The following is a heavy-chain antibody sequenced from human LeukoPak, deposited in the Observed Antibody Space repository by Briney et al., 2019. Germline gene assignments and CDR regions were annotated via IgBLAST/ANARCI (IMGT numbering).Heavy chain of an antibody. Sequence: HPGGSLRLSCAASGFTFSSYSMNWVRQAPGKGLEWVSYISSSSSSRYYAESVKGRFTISRDNAKNSLYLQMNSLRADDTAVYYCARTTGTFSSGYYYYMDVWGKGTTVTISS. D-gene: IGHD1-1*01. CDR1: GFTFSSYS. CDR2: ISSSSSSR. CDR3: ARTTGTFSSGYYYYMDV. V-gene: IGHV3-48*01. J-gene: IGHJ6*03.